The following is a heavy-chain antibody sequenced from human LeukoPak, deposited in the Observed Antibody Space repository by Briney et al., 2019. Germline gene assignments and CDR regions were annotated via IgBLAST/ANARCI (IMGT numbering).Heavy chain of an antibody. D-gene: IGHD1-26*01. CDR2: IYYSGST. Sequence: SETLSLTCTVSGGSISSSSYYWGWIRQPPGKGLEWIGSIYYSGSTYYNPSLKSRVTMSVDTSKNQFSLKLSSVTAADTAVYYCARHWSIVGATSWYFDYWGQGTLVTVSS. J-gene: IGHJ4*02. CDR1: GGSISSSSYY. V-gene: IGHV4-39*01. CDR3: ARHWSIVGATSWYFDY.